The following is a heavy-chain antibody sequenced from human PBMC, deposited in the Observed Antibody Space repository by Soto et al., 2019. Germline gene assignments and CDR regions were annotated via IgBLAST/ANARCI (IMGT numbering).Heavy chain of an antibody. J-gene: IGHJ6*02. CDR3: ARAITAVKRDYYYSSGMDF. V-gene: IGHV1-69*05. D-gene: IGHD4-4*01. CDR1: GDTFSSYA. CDR2: IIPIFGTA. Sequence: SVKVSCKASGDTFSSYAISWVRQAPGQGLEWMGGIIPIFGTANYAQKLQGRVTITTDESTSTAYMELSSLRSDDTAVYYCARAITAVKRDYYYSSGMDFGGQGPTVTVSS.